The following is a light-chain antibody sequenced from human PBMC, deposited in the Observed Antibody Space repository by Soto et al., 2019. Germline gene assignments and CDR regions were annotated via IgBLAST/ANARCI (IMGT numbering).Light chain of an antibody. CDR2: GAS. J-gene: IGKJ3*01. CDR1: QSVSNSN. CDR3: QQYGTSPFT. Sequence: EVVLTQSPGTLSLSPGERATLSCRASQSVSNSNLAWYQQKPGQAPRLLIYGASNRATGIPDRFSGSGSGTDFTLTISRLEPEDCAVYYCQQYGTSPFTFGPGTKVDIK. V-gene: IGKV3-20*01.